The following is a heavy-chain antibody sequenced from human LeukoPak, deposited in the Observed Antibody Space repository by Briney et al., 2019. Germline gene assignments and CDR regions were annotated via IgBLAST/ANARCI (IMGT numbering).Heavy chain of an antibody. CDR1: GDSISSGDYY. CDR3: ARDLYSSRTNDAFVI. Sequence: SETLSLTCTVSGDSISSGDYYWSWIRQPAGKGLEWIGRISSSGSTNYNPSLKSRVTISVDTSKNQFSLKLSSVTAADTAVYYCARDLYSSRTNDAFVIWGRGTMVTVSS. CDR2: ISSSGST. J-gene: IGHJ3*02. V-gene: IGHV4-61*02. D-gene: IGHD6-13*01.